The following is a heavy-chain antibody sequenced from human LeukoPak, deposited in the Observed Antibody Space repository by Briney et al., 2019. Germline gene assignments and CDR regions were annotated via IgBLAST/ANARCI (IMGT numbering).Heavy chain of an antibody. Sequence: ASVKVSCKASGYTFANYGISWVRQAPGQGLEWIAWISAYNGNTNYALKLRGRVTMTTDTSTSTAYLELRSLRSDDTALYYCARDDKRHCSGGSCPAYFDYWGQGTLVTVSS. V-gene: IGHV1-18*01. CDR2: ISAYNGNT. CDR1: GYTFANYG. J-gene: IGHJ4*02. CDR3: ARDDKRHCSGGSCPAYFDY. D-gene: IGHD2-15*01.